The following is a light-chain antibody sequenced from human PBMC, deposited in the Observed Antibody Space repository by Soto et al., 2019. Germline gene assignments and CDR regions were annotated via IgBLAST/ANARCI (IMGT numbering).Light chain of an antibody. CDR1: QGVSGY. CDR3: QQRSNWLT. CDR2: DAS. V-gene: IGKV3-11*01. J-gene: IGKJ3*01. Sequence: EMVLPQSPATLPLPPGERATLSSGAVQGVSGYLAWYQQKPGQAPSLPFYDASTRATGIPARFGGSGSGTDFTVTISSLEPEDSAVYYCQQRSNWLTFGPGTKVDIK.